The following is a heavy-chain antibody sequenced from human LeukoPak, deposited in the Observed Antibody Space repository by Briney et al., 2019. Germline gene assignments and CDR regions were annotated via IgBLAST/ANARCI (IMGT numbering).Heavy chain of an antibody. CDR1: GYSFSNYW. CDR2: TYPDDSDT. D-gene: IGHD3-22*01. Sequence: AGESLKISCKGSGYSFSNYWIGWVRQMPGKGLEWMGMTYPDDSDTRYSPSFQGQVTISADKSITTAYLQWSSLKASDTAMYYCARLPGVYYDSSGYSDYWGQGTLVTVSS. J-gene: IGHJ4*02. CDR3: ARLPGVYYDSSGYSDY. V-gene: IGHV5-51*01.